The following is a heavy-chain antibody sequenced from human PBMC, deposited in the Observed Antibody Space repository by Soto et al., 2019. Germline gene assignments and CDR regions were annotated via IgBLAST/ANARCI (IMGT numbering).Heavy chain of an antibody. J-gene: IGHJ5*01. CDR3: ARGRALYSNYDS. V-gene: IGHV4-31*03. CDR2: IYYSGST. D-gene: IGHD4-4*01. CDR1: GGSISSGDYF. Sequence: QVQLQESGPGLVKPSQTLSLTCTVSGGSISSGDYFWSWIRQYQGKGLEWIGYIYYSGSTYYNPSLKTRVTISLDTSKSQFSLKLSSMTAADPAVYYCARGRALYSNYDSWGQGTLVTVSS.